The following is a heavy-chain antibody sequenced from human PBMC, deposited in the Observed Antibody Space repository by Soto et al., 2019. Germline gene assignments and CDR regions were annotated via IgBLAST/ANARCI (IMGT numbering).Heavy chain of an antibody. J-gene: IGHJ5*02. D-gene: IGHD2-2*01. CDR3: AREPPGGYCSSTSCLGNWFDP. CDR2: ITGSSGTI. Sequence: PGGSLRLSCAASGFTFTSYSMNWVRQAPGKGLEWISYITGSSGTIYYADSVKGRFTISRDNAKNSLYLQMNSLRAEDTAVYYCAREPPGGYCSSTSCLGNWFDPWGQGT. V-gene: IGHV3-48*01. CDR1: GFTFTSYS.